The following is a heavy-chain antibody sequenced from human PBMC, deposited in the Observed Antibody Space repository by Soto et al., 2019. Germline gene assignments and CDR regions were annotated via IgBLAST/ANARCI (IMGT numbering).Heavy chain of an antibody. CDR2: ISAYNGNT. Sequence: ASVKVSCTASGYTFTRYGISWVRQAPGQGLEWMGWISAYNGNTNYAQKLQGRVTMTTDTSTSTAYMELRSLRSDDTAVYYCARGYSSGWSYYFDYWRQASLVTVS. D-gene: IGHD6-19*01. V-gene: IGHV1-18*01. CDR1: GYTFTRYG. CDR3: ARGYSSGWSYYFDY. J-gene: IGHJ4*02.